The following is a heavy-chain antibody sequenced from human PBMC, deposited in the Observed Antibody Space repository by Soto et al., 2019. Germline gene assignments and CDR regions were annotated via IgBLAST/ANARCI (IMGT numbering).Heavy chain of an antibody. D-gene: IGHD3-22*01. CDR1: GVSFSGYY. CDR3: ARERDDSSGYYLYFDY. V-gene: IGHV4-34*01. CDR2: INHSGST. J-gene: IGHJ4*02. Sequence: SETLSLTCAVYGVSFSGYYWSCIRQPPGKGLEWIGEINHSGSTNYNPSLKSRVTISVDTSKNQFSLKLSSVTAADTAVYYCARERDDSSGYYLYFDYWGQGTLVSGSS.